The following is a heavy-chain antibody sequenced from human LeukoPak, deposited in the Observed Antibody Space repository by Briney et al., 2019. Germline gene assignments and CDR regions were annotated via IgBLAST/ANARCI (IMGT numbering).Heavy chain of an antibody. Sequence: PSETLSLTCPVSGGSISSYYWSWIRQPPGKGLEWIGEINHSGSTNYNPSLKSRVTISVDTSKNQFSLKLSSVTAADTAVYYCARQLTSGDSSSWYFDYWGQGTLVTVSS. D-gene: IGHD6-13*01. CDR1: GGSISSYY. J-gene: IGHJ4*02. CDR2: INHSGST. V-gene: IGHV4-34*01. CDR3: ARQLTSGDSSSWYFDY.